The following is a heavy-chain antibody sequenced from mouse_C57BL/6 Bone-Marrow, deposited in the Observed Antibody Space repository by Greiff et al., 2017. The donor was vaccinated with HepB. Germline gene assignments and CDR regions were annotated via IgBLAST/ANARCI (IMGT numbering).Heavy chain of an antibody. Sequence: QVQLKQSGAELARPGASVKLSCKASGYTFTSYGISWVKQRTGQGLEWIGEIYPRSGNTYYNEKFKGKATLTADKSSSTAYMELRSLTSEDSAVYFCARSRPYGYFDVWGTGTTVTVSS. D-gene: IGHD6-5*01. CDR1: GYTFTSYG. V-gene: IGHV1-81*01. CDR3: ARSRPYGYFDV. J-gene: IGHJ1*03. CDR2: IYPRSGNT.